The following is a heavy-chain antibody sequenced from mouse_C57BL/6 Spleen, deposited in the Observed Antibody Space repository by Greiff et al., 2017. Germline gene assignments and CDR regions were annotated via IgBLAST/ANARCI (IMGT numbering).Heavy chain of an antibody. CDR1: GFTFSSYG. CDR2: ISSGGSYT. CDR3: ARQGSYAMDY. V-gene: IGHV5-6*01. J-gene: IGHJ4*01. Sequence: VQLKESGGDLVKPGGSLKLSCAASGFTFSSYGMSWVRQTPDKRLEWVATISSGGSYTYYPDSVKGRFTISRDNAKNTLYLQMSSLKSEDTAMYYCARQGSYAMDYWGQGTSVTVSS.